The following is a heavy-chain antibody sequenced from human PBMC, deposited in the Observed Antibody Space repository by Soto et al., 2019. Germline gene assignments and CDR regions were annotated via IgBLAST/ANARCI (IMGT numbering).Heavy chain of an antibody. CDR1: GFTFSDSW. Sequence: GGSLRLSCAASGFTFSDSWMSWVRQFPGTGLEWVANINQHETEKHYVDSVKGRFTISRDNAKNSLFLQMNSLRAEDMAIYYCAIGDSFDFWGQGTPVTVSS. CDR2: INQHETEK. J-gene: IGHJ4*01. CDR3: AIGDSFDF. V-gene: IGHV3-7*03.